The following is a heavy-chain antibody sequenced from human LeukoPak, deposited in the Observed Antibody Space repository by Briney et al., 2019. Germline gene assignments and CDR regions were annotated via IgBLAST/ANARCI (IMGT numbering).Heavy chain of an antibody. Sequence: SETLSLTCTVSGGSISSSSYYWGWIRQPPGKGLEWIGSIYYSGSTYYNPSLKSRVTISVDTSKNQFSLKLSSVTATDTAVYYCARLNNIVVVPAARGGFDPWGQGTLVTVSS. J-gene: IGHJ5*02. D-gene: IGHD2-2*01. CDR3: ARLNNIVVVPAARGGFDP. CDR1: GGSISSSSYY. CDR2: IYYSGST. V-gene: IGHV4-39*01.